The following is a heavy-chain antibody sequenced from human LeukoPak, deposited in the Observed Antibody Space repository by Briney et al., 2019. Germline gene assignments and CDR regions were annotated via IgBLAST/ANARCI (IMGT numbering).Heavy chain of an antibody. CDR1: GNTLSDLS. J-gene: IGHJ3*01. V-gene: IGHV1-24*01. Sequence: ASVKVSCKVSGNTLSDLSIHWVRQAPGKGLEWMGGFEPEDGETLYAQKFQGRVTMTEDTSTDTAYMELSSLRSEDTAIYFCANLRGGITCCDAFDVWGQGTVV. D-gene: IGHD3-10*01. CDR2: FEPEDGET. CDR3: ANLRGGITCCDAFDV.